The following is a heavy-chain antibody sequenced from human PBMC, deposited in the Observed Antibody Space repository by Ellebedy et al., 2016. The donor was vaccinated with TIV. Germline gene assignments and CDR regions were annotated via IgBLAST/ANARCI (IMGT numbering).Heavy chain of an antibody. V-gene: IGHV4-59*01. Sequence: MPSETLSLTCTVSGGSISSYYWSWIRQPPGKGLEWIGYIYYSGSTYYNPSLKSRVTISVDTSKNQFSLKLSSVTAADTAVYYCASSGWFPEYFQHWGQGTLVTVSS. CDR1: GGSISSYY. CDR3: ASSGWFPEYFQH. J-gene: IGHJ1*01. D-gene: IGHD6-19*01. CDR2: IYYSGST.